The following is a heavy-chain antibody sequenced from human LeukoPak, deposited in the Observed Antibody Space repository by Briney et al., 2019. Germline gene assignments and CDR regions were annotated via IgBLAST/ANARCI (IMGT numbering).Heavy chain of an antibody. J-gene: IGHJ4*02. CDR2: IYYSGST. V-gene: IGHV4-59*01. Sequence: SETLSLICTVSGGSISKFYWSWIRQPPGKGLEWIGYIYYSGSTNYNPSLKSRVTISVDTSKNQFSLKLSSVTAADTAVYYCARGGFREFDSWGQGTLVIVSS. D-gene: IGHD3-10*01. CDR1: GGSISKFY. CDR3: ARGGFREFDS.